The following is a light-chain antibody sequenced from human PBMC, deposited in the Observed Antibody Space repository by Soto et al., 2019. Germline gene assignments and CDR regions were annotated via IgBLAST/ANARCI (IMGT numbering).Light chain of an antibody. J-gene: IGLJ1*01. CDR2: KGT. V-gene: IGLV2-23*01. Sequence: QSALAQPASVPGSPGQSITISCTGTDSDVGAYDSVSWYQQHPHKAPQLIIYKGTQRPSGVSNRISGSTSGNAASLTISGLQADDEADYFCCSSAPESTYVFGTGTKLTVL. CDR3: CSSAPESTYV. CDR1: DSDVGAYDS.